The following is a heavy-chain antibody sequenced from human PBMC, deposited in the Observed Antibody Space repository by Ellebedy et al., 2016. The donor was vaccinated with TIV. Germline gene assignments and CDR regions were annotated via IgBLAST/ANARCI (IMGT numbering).Heavy chain of an antibody. J-gene: IGHJ6*02. Sequence: PGGSLRLSCAASGFTFTTYAMHWVRQAPGKGLEWVSYISSSSSYPNYADSVKGRFTISRDNAKNSLYLQMNSLRAEDTAVYYCAREEGHDILTGNINYGMDVWGQGTTVTVSS. D-gene: IGHD3-9*01. V-gene: IGHV3-21*05. CDR3: AREEGHDILTGNINYGMDV. CDR1: GFTFTTYA. CDR2: ISSSSSYP.